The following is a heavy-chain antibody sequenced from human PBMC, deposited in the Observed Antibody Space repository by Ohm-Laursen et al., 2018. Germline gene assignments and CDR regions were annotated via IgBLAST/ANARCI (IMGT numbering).Heavy chain of an antibody. V-gene: IGHV1-69*06. J-gene: IGHJ6*02. CDR2: IIPIFGTA. CDR3: ARVGTGYSYPRYYGMDV. D-gene: IGHD5-18*01. CDR1: GGTFSSYA. Sequence: SSVKVSCKASGGTFSSYAISWVRQAPGQGLEWMGGIIPIFGTANYAQKFQGRVTITADKSTSTAYMELSSLRSEDTAVYYCARVGTGYSYPRYYGMDVWGQGTTVTVSS.